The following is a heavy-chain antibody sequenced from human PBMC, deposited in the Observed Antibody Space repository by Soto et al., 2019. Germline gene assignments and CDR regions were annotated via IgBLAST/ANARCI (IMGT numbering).Heavy chain of an antibody. CDR1: GGSISSYY. V-gene: IGHV4-59*01. CDR2: IYNSGST. D-gene: IGHD6-19*01. J-gene: IGHJ3*02. Sequence: SETLSLTCTVSGGSISSYYWSWIRQPPGKGLEWIGYIYNSGSTNYNPSLKSRVTLSVDTSKNQFSLKLSSLTAADTAVYYCARDPTYSSGWYDAFDIWGQGTMVT. CDR3: ARDPTYSSGWYDAFDI.